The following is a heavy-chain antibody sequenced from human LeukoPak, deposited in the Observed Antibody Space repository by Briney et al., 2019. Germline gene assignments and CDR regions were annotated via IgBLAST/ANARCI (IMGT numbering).Heavy chain of an antibody. J-gene: IGHJ5*02. CDR3: ARGEFDP. Sequence: GGSLRLSCAVSGFTVSSTYMNWVRQAPGKGPEWVSVIYSGGSTYYADSVKGRFTISRHNSENTVYLQMNSLRPEDTAVYYCARGEFDPWGQGTLVTVSS. CDR1: GFTVSSTY. V-gene: IGHV3-53*04. CDR2: IYSGGST.